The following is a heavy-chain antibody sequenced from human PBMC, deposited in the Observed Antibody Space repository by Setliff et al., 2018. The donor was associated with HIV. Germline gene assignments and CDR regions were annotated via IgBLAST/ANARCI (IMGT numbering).Heavy chain of an antibody. CDR1: GVSTNTGSFY. Sequence: KSSETLSLTCTVSGVSTNTGSFYWNWIRQPAGKGLEWIGRIYTSGSTSYTPSLKSRVSISVDTSKNQFSLKLNSVTATDTAMYYCARVAFYGPGSHDYFDHWGHGILVTVSS. V-gene: IGHV4-61*02. CDR2: IYTSGST. J-gene: IGHJ4*01. CDR3: ARVAFYGPGSHDYFDH. D-gene: IGHD3-10*01.